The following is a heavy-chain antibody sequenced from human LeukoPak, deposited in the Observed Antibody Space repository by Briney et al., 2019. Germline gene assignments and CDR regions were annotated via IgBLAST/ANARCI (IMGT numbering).Heavy chain of an antibody. CDR1: GFSFRSFA. Sequence: PGRSLRLSCAASGFSFRSFAMHWVRQAPGKGLEWVAAISYDGTNKYYADSVKGRFTISRDNSKNTLFLQMNSLRAEDTAVYYCAKANRDHLSHYYGVDVWGQGTTVVVSS. CDR2: ISYDGTNK. V-gene: IGHV3-30*04. J-gene: IGHJ6*02. CDR3: AKANRDHLSHYYGVDV. D-gene: IGHD3-10*01.